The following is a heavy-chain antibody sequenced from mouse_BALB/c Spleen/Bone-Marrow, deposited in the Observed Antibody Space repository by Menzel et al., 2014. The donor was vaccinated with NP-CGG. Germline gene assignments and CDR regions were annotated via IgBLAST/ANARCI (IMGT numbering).Heavy chain of an antibody. Sequence: EVKVEESGGDLLKPGGSLKLSCASSGFTFSSYGMSCVRQPPDKRLEWVATINNVGTYTYYPDRVKWRFTISRDNAKNTLYLQMSSLKSEDTAMYYCALNWDSAYWGQGTLVTVSA. CDR1: GFTFSSYG. CDR3: ALNWDSAY. V-gene: IGHV5-6*02. J-gene: IGHJ3*01. D-gene: IGHD4-1*01. CDR2: INNVGTYT.